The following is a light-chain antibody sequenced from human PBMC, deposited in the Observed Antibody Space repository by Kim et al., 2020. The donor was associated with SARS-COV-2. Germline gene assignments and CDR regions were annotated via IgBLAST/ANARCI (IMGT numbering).Light chain of an antibody. CDR1: QGVNTN. J-gene: IGKJ2*01. CDR2: GAS. CDR3: QQYDNWPPYT. V-gene: IGKV3-15*01. Sequence: SPGERATLSCRARQGVNTNLAWYQQQPGQAPRALIYGASPRATDNPARFSGSGSGTEFTLIISSLQSEDIAVYYCQQYDNWPPYTCGQGTKLEIK.